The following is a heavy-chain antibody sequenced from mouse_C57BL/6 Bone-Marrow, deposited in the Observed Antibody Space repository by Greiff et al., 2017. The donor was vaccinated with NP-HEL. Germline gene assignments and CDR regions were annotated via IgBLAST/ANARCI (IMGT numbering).Heavy chain of an antibody. CDR2: IDPETGGP. V-gene: IGHV1-15*01. Sequence: VQLQQSGAELVRPGASVTLSCKASGYTFTDYALHWVKQTPVHGLEWIGAIDPETGGPAYHQTFKGKAILTADKSSSTAYMELRSLTSEDSAVYYCTKERPYYYGSSHWYFDVWGTGTTVTVSS. J-gene: IGHJ1*03. CDR1: GYTFTDYA. CDR3: TKERPYYYGSSHWYFDV. D-gene: IGHD1-1*01.